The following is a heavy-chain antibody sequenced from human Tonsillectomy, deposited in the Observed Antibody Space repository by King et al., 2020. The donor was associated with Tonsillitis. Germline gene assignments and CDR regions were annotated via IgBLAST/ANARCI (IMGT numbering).Heavy chain of an antibody. CDR3: ASGGGTVGGAFDI. D-gene: IGHD1/OR15-1a*01. CDR1: GYTFTGYY. CDR2: INPNTGGT. Sequence: VKLVESGAEVKKPGASVKVSCKAFGYTFTGYYFHWVRQAPGQGLEWMGWINPNTGGTNSAQKFQGRVTMTRDTSINTAYMELSRLRSDDTALFYCASGGGTVGGAFDIWGQGTMVTVSS. V-gene: IGHV1-2*02. J-gene: IGHJ3*02.